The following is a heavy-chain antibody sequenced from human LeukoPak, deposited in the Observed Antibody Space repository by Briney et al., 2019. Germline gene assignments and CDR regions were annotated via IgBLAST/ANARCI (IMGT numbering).Heavy chain of an antibody. J-gene: IGHJ4*02. CDR3: ARLSYCSGGSCYESDY. V-gene: IGHV1-69*05. CDR2: IIPIFGTA. CDR1: GYRFTSYW. Sequence: KISCQGSGYRFTSYWIGWVRHMPGKGLEWMGGIIPIFGTANYAQKFQGRVTITTDESTSTAYMELSSLRSEDTAVYYCARLSYCSGGSCYESDYWGQGTLVTVSS. D-gene: IGHD2-15*01.